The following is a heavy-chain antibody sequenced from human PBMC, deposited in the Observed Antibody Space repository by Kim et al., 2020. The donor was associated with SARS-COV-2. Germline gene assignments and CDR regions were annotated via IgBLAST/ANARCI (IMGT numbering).Heavy chain of an antibody. Sequence: GGSLRLSCAASGFTFSSYGMHWVRQAPGKGLEWVAVISYDGSNKYYADSVKGRFTISRDNSKNTLYLQMNSLRAEDTAVYYCARDGRIPAAIVSAFDIWGQGTMVTVSS. CDR1: GFTFSSYG. CDR3: ARDGRIPAAIVSAFDI. V-gene: IGHV3-33*05. D-gene: IGHD2-2*01. CDR2: ISYDGSNK. J-gene: IGHJ3*02.